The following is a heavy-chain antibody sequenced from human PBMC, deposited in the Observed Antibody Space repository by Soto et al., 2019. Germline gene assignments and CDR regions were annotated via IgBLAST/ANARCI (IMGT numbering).Heavy chain of an antibody. J-gene: IGHJ3*02. CDR1: GGFVSSRAYY. Sequence: QLQLQESGPGLLKTSETLSLTCSVSGGFVSSRAYYWAWFRQPPGKGLEWIGNIFHSGETYYNPFLKNRVTLAGDMSTNQFPLTLTSVTAADTAVYFCARRGKGYAFDIWGQGTMITVSS. D-gene: IGHD3-16*01. CDR2: IFHSGET. CDR3: ARRGKGYAFDI. V-gene: IGHV4-39*01.